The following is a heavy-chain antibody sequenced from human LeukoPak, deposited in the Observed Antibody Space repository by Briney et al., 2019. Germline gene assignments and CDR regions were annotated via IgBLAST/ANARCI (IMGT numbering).Heavy chain of an antibody. Sequence: GGSLRLSCAASGFTFSSYAMSWVRQAPGKGLEWVSSISGSGGSTYYADSVKGRFTISRDNSKNTLYLQMNSLRAEDTAVYYCARLRIAAAVYFDYWGQGTLVTVSS. CDR2: ISGSGGST. D-gene: IGHD6-13*01. J-gene: IGHJ4*02. CDR3: ARLRIAAAVYFDY. V-gene: IGHV3-23*01. CDR1: GFTFSSYA.